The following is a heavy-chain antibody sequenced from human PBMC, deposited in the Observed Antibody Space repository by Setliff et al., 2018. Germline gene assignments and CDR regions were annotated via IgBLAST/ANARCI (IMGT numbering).Heavy chain of an antibody. D-gene: IGHD5-12*01. J-gene: IGHJ6*03. CDR3: TRARDIAPTYYYMDV. CDR1: GFTFSDHY. CDR2: ISSSGSTT. V-gene: IGHV3-11*04. Sequence: PGGSLRLSCAASGFTFSDHYMTWIRQAPGKGLEWVSYISSSGSTTLYADSVRGRFSISRDNSKNSLYLHMNSLRAEDTAVYYCTRARDIAPTYYYMDVWGKGTTVTVSS.